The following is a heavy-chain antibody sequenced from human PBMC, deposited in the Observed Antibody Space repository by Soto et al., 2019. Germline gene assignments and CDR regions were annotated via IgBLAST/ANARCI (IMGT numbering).Heavy chain of an antibody. D-gene: IGHD6-13*01. Sequence: ASVKVSCKATGYTFTTYTMNWVRQAPGQRLEWMGWINPVNGNTKSSQKFQDRVIITRDTSASTAYMELRSLRSEDTAVYYCARGIATGQLDPWGQGTLVTVSS. CDR1: GYTFTTYT. J-gene: IGHJ5*02. CDR2: INPVNGNT. V-gene: IGHV1-3*01. CDR3: ARGIATGQLDP.